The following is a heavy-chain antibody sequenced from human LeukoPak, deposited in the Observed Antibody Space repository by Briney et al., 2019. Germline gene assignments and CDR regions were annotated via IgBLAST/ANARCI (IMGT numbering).Heavy chain of an antibody. CDR3: TSPFGGPIPYYGMDV. CDR2: IRSKAYGGTT. D-gene: IGHD3-16*01. Sequence: GGSLRLSCTASGFTFGDYAMSWVRQAPGKGLEWVGFIRSKAYGGTTEYAASVEGRFTISRDDSKSIAYLQMNSLKTEDTAVYYCTSPFGGPIPYYGMDVWGKGTTVTVSS. V-gene: IGHV3-49*04. CDR1: GFTFGDYA. J-gene: IGHJ6*04.